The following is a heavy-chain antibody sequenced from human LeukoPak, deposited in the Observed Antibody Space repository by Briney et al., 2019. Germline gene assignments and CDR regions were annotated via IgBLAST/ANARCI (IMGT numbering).Heavy chain of an antibody. CDR2: IYTSGST. CDR1: GGSISSYY. V-gene: IGHV4-4*07. CDR3: ARDGNYDFWSGYELDY. D-gene: IGHD3-3*01. J-gene: IGHJ4*02. Sequence: SETLSLTCTVSGGSISSYYWSWIRQPAGKGLEWIGRIYTSGSTNYNPSLKSRVTMSVDTSKNQFSLKLSSVTAADTAVYYCARDGNYDFWSGYELDYWGQGTLVTVSS.